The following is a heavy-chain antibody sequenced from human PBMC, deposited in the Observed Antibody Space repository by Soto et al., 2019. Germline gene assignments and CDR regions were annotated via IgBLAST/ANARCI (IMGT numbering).Heavy chain of an antibody. Sequence: SETLSLTCTVSGGSISSSSYYWGWIRQLPGKGLEWIGSIYYSGSTYYNPSLKSRVTISVDTSKNQFSLKLSSVTAADTAVYYCASSYYDFWRGSTPHYFDYWGQGTLVTVSS. D-gene: IGHD3-3*01. CDR3: ASSYYDFWRGSTPHYFDY. J-gene: IGHJ4*02. V-gene: IGHV4-39*01. CDR2: IYYSGST. CDR1: GGSISSSSYY.